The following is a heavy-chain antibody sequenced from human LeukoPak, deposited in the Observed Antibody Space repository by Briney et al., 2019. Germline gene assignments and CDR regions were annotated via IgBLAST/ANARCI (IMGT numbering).Heavy chain of an antibody. CDR2: INQDASEI. D-gene: IGHD2-21*02. J-gene: IGHJ4*02. Sequence: GGSLRLSCAASGFTFSTYWMTWYRQAPGKGPEWVGNINQDASEINYVDSVRGRFTISRDNAKNSLHLQMNSLRAEDTAVYYCATDRDNSDWQKRFDSWGQGTLVTVSS. CDR3: ATDRDNSDWQKRFDS. CDR1: GFTFSTYW. V-gene: IGHV3-7*01.